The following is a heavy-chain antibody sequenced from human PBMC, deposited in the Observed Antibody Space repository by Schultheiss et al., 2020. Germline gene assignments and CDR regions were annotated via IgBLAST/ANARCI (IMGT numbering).Heavy chain of an antibody. CDR2: IYTSGST. Sequence: SETLSLTCTVSGGSISSGGYYWSWIRQPAGKGLEWIGRIYTSGSTNYNPSLKSRVTISVDTSRNQLSLRLTSVNAADTAVYYCARDSPYDVDYWGQGTLVTVSS. V-gene: IGHV4-61*02. CDR1: GGSISSGGYY. J-gene: IGHJ4*02. D-gene: IGHD3-3*01. CDR3: ARDSPYDVDY.